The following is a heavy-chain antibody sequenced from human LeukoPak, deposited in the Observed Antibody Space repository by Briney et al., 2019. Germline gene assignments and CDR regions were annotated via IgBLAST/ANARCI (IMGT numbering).Heavy chain of an antibody. D-gene: IGHD3-3*01. J-gene: IGHJ6*03. V-gene: IGHV3-7*01. CDR1: GFTFSSYW. Sequence: GGFLRLSCAASGFTFSSYWMSWVRQAPGKGLEWVANIKQDGSEKYNVDSVKGRFTISRDNAKNSLYLQMNSLRAEDTAVYYCAREYYDFWSGYPPDYYYYYMDVWGKGTTVTVSS. CDR3: AREYYDFWSGYPPDYYYYYMDV. CDR2: IKQDGSEK.